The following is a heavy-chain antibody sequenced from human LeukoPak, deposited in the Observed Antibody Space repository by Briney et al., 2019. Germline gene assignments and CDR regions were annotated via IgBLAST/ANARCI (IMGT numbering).Heavy chain of an antibody. J-gene: IGHJ6*03. CDR2: ISAYNGNT. V-gene: IGHV1-18*01. Sequence: ASVKVSCKASGYTFTSYGISWVRQAPGQGLEWMGWISAYNGNTNYAQKLQGRVTMTTDTSTSTAYMELRSLRSDDTAVYYCARDLGIQLWHPYYYYYMDVWGKGTTVTVSS. D-gene: IGHD5-18*01. CDR3: ARDLGIQLWHPYYYYYMDV. CDR1: GYTFTSYG.